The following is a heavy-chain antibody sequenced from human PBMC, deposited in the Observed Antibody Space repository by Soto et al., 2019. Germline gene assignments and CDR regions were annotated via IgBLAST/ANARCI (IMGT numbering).Heavy chain of an antibody. V-gene: IGHV1-69*12. CDR3: ALSMTAASYYYYGMAV. D-gene: IGHD2-21*02. J-gene: IGHJ6*02. CDR1: GGTFSSYA. Sequence: QVQLVQSGAEVKKPGSSVKVSCKASGGTFSSYAISWVRQAPGQGLEWMGGIIPIFGTANYAQKFQGRVTITADESTGTADLELSRLRSEDTAVYYCALSMTAASYYYYGMAVWGQGTTVTVSS. CDR2: IIPIFGTA.